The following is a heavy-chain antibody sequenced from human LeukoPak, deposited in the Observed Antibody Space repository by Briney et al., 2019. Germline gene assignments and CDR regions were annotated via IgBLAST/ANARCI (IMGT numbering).Heavy chain of an antibody. CDR2: ISSSGSTI. V-gene: IGHV3-48*03. CDR1: GFTFSSYE. D-gene: IGHD2-8*01. Sequence: GGSLRLSCAASGFTFSSYEMNWVRQAPGKGLEWVSYISSSGSTIYYADSVKGRFIISRDNAKDSLYLQMNSLRAEDTAVYYCVRDRNGGCFDPWGQGTLVTVSS. CDR3: VRDRNGGCFDP. J-gene: IGHJ5*02.